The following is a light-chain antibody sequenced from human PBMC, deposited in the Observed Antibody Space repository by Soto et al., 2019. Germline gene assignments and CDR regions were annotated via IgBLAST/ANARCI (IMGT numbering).Light chain of an antibody. J-gene: IGKJ2*01. CDR2: DAS. CDR3: QQSYSTPYT. Sequence: DIQMTQSPSSLSASVGDRVTITCRASQSISSYLNWYQQKPGKAPKLLIYDASSLQSGVPSRFSGSASGTDFTLTISSLQPEDFATYYCQQSYSTPYTFGQGTKLEIK. CDR1: QSISSY. V-gene: IGKV1-39*01.